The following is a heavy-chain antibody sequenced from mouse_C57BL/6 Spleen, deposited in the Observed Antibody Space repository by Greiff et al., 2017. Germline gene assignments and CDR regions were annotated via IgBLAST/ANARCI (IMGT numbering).Heavy chain of an antibody. V-gene: IGHV1-39*01. Sequence: VQLKESGPELVKPGASVKISCKASGYSFTDYNMNWVKQSNGQSLEWIGVINPNYGTTSYNQKFKGKATLTVDQSSSTAYMQLNSLTSEDSAVYYGAKGLDYAMDYWGQGTSVTVSS. CDR3: AKGLDYAMDY. CDR2: INPNYGTT. J-gene: IGHJ4*01. CDR1: GYSFTDYN.